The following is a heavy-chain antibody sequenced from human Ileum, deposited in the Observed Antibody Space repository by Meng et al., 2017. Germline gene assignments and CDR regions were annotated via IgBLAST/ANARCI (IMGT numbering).Heavy chain of an antibody. CDR1: GGSVSSASYY. Sequence: QVRLQGPGPGLVGPSVTLSLTCNVSGGSVSSASYYWSWIRQPPGKGLEWIGLIHYSGSRNYNPSLKSRVTMSVDTSKNQVSLRLTSVTAADTAVYYCARFYGSGTFEVHDYWGQGTLVTVSS. CDR2: IHYSGSR. V-gene: IGHV4-61*01. D-gene: IGHD3-10*01. CDR3: ARFYGSGTFEVHDY. J-gene: IGHJ4*02.